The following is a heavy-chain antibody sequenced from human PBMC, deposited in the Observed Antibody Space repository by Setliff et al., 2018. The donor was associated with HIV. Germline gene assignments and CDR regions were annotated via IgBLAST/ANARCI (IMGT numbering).Heavy chain of an antibody. J-gene: IGHJ4*02. CDR1: GYSISSGYY. V-gene: IGHV4-38-2*02. CDR2: MYHSGST. Sequence: SETLSLTCTVSGYSISSGYYWGWIRQPPGKGLEWIGSMYHSGSTYYNPSLKSRVAISLDTSKNQFSLKLSSVTVADTAVYYCASEDCGGGSCRPDNWGQGTLVTVSS. CDR3: ASEDCGGGSCRPDN. D-gene: IGHD2-15*01.